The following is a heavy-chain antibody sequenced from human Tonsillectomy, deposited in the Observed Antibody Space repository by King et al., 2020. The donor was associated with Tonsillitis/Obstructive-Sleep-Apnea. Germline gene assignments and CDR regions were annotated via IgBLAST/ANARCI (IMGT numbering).Heavy chain of an antibody. CDR2: IYYSGGP. D-gene: IGHD4-17*01. J-gene: IGHJ4*02. CDR1: GGSISSSSYY. V-gene: IGHV4-39*01. Sequence: QLQESGPGLVKPSETLSLTCTVSGGSISSSSYYWGWICQPPGKGLEWIGSIYYSGGPYYNPSLKSRVTISVDPSKNQFSLKLSSVTAADTAGYYCARTSGPPRSDYGDNYFDYWGQGTLVTVSS. CDR3: ARTSGPPRSDYGDNYFDY.